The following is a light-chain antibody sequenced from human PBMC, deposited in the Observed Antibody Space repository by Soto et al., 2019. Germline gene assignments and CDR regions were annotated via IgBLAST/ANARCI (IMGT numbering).Light chain of an antibody. V-gene: IGKV3-15*01. CDR1: QSVSRD. CDR2: GAY. CDR3: QQYNYWHPLT. Sequence: EIVLTQSPATLSVSPGERGTLSCRASQSVSRDLAWYQQKPGQAPRLLIYGAYTRATGIPARLSGSGSGTELTLTISSLQSEDFAVYYCQQYNYWHPLTVGGGTQVEIK. J-gene: IGKJ4*01.